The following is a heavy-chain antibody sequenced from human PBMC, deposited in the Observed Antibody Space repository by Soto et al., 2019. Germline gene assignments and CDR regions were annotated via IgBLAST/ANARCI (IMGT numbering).Heavy chain of an antibody. Sequence: QVQRVQSGAEVKKPGASVKVSCKASGYTFTSHTIHWVRQAPGQRLEWMGWIHAGNGGTTYSQNFQGRVTITRDTSASTAYMELSSLRSEDTAVYYCARDPGSGSYNWFDPWGQGTLVTVSS. V-gene: IGHV1-3*01. J-gene: IGHJ5*02. D-gene: IGHD3-10*01. CDR1: GYTFTSHT. CDR2: IHAGNGGT. CDR3: ARDPGSGSYNWFDP.